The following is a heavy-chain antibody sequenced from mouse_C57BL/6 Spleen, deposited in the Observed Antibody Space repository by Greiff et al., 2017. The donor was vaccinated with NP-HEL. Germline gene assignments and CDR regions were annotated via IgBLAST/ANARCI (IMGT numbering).Heavy chain of an antibody. V-gene: IGHV1-81*01. D-gene: IGHD1-1*01. J-gene: IGHJ1*03. CDR2: IYPRSGNT. CDR1: GYTFTSYG. Sequence: LQESGAELARPGASVKLSCKASGYTFTSYGISWVKQRTGQGLEWIGEIYPRSGNTYYNEKFKGKATLTADKSSSTAYMELRSLTSEDSAVYFCARSGLRGWYFDVWGTGTTVTVSS. CDR3: ARSGLRGWYFDV.